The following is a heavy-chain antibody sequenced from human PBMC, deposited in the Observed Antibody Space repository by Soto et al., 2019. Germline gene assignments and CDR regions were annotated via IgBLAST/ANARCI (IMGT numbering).Heavy chain of an antibody. CDR3: ARVDSSGYYLPFDY. CDR1: GFTVSSNY. V-gene: IGHV3-53*01. D-gene: IGHD3-22*01. J-gene: IGHJ4*02. Sequence: EVQLVESGGGLIQPGGSLRLSCAASGFTVSSNYMSWVRQAPGKGLEWVSVIYSGGSTYYADSVKGRFTISRDNSKNTLYLQMNSLRAEDTAVYYCARVDSSGYYLPFDYWGQGTLVTVSS. CDR2: IYSGGST.